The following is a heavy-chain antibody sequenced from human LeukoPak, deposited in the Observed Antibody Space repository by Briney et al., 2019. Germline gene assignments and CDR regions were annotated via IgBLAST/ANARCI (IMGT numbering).Heavy chain of an antibody. J-gene: IGHJ4*02. CDR3: ASNVKYQLPQRDY. D-gene: IGHD2-2*01. CDR1: GFTFSDYY. V-gene: IGHV3-11*04. CDR2: ISSSGSTI. Sequence: GGSLRLSCAASGFTFSDYYMSWIRQAPGKGLEWVSYISSSGSTIYYADSVKGRFTISRDNAKNSLYLQMNNLRAEDTAVYYCASNVKYQLPQRDYWGQGTLVTVSS.